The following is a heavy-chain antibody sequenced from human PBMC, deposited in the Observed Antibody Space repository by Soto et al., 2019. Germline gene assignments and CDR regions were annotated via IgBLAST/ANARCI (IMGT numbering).Heavy chain of an antibody. J-gene: IGHJ3*02. Sequence: GGSLRLSCAASGFTFSSYAMSWVRQAPGKGLEWVSGISSSGGSTYYADSVKGRFTISRDNSKNTLYLQMNSLRAEDTALYYCAAYGPRGGYYILGAFDIWGQGTMVTVSS. CDR2: ISSSGGST. D-gene: IGHD3-3*01. CDR1: GFTFSSYA. V-gene: IGHV3-23*01. CDR3: AAYGPRGGYYILGAFDI.